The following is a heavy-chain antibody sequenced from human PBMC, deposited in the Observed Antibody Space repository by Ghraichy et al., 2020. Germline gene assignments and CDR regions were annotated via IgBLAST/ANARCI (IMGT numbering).Heavy chain of an antibody. Sequence: ASVKVSCKVSGYTLTELSMHWVRQAPGKGLEWMGGFDPEDGETIYAQKFQGRVTMTEDTSTDTAYMELSSLRSEDTAVYYCATEGITMVRGVRTTHWFGPWGQGTLVTVSS. D-gene: IGHD3-10*01. J-gene: IGHJ5*02. CDR1: GYTLTELS. V-gene: IGHV1-24*01. CDR2: FDPEDGET. CDR3: ATEGITMVRGVRTTHWFGP.